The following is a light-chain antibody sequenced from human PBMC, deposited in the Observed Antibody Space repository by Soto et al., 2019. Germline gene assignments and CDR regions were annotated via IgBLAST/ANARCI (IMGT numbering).Light chain of an antibody. V-gene: IGKV3-11*01. Sequence: EIMLTQSPATLSLSPGERATLSCRGSHIFSSYLAWYQQKPGQAPRLLIYDASNRATGIPARFSGSGSGTDFTLTISSLEPEDFAVYYCQQRSNWPPLTFGGGTKVDIK. CDR2: DAS. CDR3: QQRSNWPPLT. CDR1: HIFSSY. J-gene: IGKJ4*01.